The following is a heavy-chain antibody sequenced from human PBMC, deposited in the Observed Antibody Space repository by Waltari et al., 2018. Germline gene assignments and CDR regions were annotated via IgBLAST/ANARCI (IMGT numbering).Heavy chain of an antibody. CDR3: ARGRSKRGYSYGKGGYYYYGMDV. V-gene: IGHV1-8*01. J-gene: IGHJ6*02. Sequence: QVQLVQSGAEVKKPGASVKVSCKASGYTFTSYDINWVRQATGQGLEWMVWMGWMNPNSGNTGYAQKCQGRVTMTRNTSISTAYMERSSLRSEDTAVYYCARGRSKRGYSYGKGGYYYYGMDVWGQGTTVTVSS. CDR1: GYTFTSYD. D-gene: IGHD5-18*01. CDR2: MNPNSGNT.